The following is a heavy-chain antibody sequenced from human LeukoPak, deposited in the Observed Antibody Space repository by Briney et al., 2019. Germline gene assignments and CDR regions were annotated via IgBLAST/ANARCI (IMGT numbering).Heavy chain of an antibody. CDR2: IYYSGST. D-gene: IGHD3-9*01. CDR3: ARSLDDILTGYYLY. Sequence: SETLSLTCTVSGGSISSSSYYWGWLRQPPGKGLEWIGSIYYSGSTYYNPSLKSRVTISVDTSKNQFSLKLSSVTAADTAVYYCARSLDDILTGYYLYWGQGTLVTVSS. J-gene: IGHJ4*02. CDR1: GGSISSSSYY. V-gene: IGHV4-39*01.